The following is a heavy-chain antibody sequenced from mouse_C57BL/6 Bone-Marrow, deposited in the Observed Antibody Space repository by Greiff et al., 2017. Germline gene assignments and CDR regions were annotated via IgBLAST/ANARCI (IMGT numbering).Heavy chain of an antibody. D-gene: IGHD1-1*01. CDR3: ARDAIRYPFAY. CDR1: GFTFSDFY. Sequence: VILVASLGGLVQSGRSLRLSCATSGFTFSDFYMEWVRQAPGKGLEWIAASRNKANDYTTEYSASVKGRFIVSRDTSQSILYLQMNALRAEDTAIYYCARDAIRYPFAYWGQGTLVTVSA. V-gene: IGHV7-1*01. J-gene: IGHJ3*01. CDR2: SRNKANDYTT.